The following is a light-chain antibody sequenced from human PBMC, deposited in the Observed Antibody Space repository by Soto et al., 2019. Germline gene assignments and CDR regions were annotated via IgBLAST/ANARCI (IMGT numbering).Light chain of an antibody. CDR3: SSFVGGSNVV. CDR1: SSDVGAYNY. CDR2: EGS. J-gene: IGLJ2*01. V-gene: IGLV2-8*01. Sequence: QSALTQPPSASGSPGQSVTISCTGTSSDVGAYNYVSWYQQHPGKAPKLMIYEGSQRPSGVSNRFSASKSGNTASLTISGLQAEDEGDYYCSSFVGGSNVVFGGGTKLTVL.